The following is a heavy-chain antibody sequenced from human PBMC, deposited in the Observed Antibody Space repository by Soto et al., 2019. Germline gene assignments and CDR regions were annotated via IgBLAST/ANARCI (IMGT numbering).Heavy chain of an antibody. D-gene: IGHD6-19*01. CDR2: IYYSGST. J-gene: IGHJ4*02. V-gene: IGHV4-39*01. CDR1: GGSISSSSYY. CDR3: ARRAVAGPFDY. Sequence: SETLSLTCTVSGGSISSSSYYWGWIRQPPGKGLEWIGSIYYSGSTYYNPSLKSRVTISVDTSKNQFSLKLSSVTAADTAVYYCARRAVAGPFDYWGQGTLVTVSS.